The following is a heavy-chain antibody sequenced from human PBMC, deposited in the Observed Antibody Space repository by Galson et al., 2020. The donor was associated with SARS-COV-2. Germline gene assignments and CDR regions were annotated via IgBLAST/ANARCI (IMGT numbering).Heavy chain of an antibody. CDR3: ARSKPHLFRPYWYFDL. CDR2: ISYEGSIK. D-gene: IGHD3-10*01. CDR1: GFSFNNYG. J-gene: IGHJ2*01. Sequence: TGGSLRLSCAASGFSFNNYGMNWVRQAPGKGLEWVAVISYEGSIKYYSDSVKGRFTISRDYSKNILYLQMNSLRAEDTAVYYCARSKPHLFRPYWYFDLWGRGTLVTVSS. V-gene: IGHV3-30*03.